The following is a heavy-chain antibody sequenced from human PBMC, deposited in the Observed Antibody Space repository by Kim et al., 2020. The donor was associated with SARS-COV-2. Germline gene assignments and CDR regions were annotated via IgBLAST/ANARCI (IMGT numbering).Heavy chain of an antibody. CDR2: IYYSGST. CDR1: GGSISSYY. Sequence: SQTLSLTCTVSGGSISSYYWSWIRQPPGKGLEWIGYIYYSGSTNYNPSLKSRVTISVDTSKNQFSLKLSSVTAADTAVYYCARERAGFDYWGQGTLVTVSS. V-gene: IGHV4-59*13. CDR3: ARERAGFDY. J-gene: IGHJ4*02.